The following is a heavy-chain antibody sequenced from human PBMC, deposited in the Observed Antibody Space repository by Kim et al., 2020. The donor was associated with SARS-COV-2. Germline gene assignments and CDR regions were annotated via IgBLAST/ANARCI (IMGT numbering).Heavy chain of an antibody. J-gene: IGHJ6*02. D-gene: IGHD3-3*01. CDR2: INPSGGST. CDR1: GYTFTSYY. Sequence: ASVKVSCKASGYTFTSYYMHWVRQAPGQGLEWMGIINPSGGSTSYAQKFQGRVTMTRDTSTSTVYMELSSLRSEDTAVYYCARDSLFGVAGYYYYGMDVWGQGTTVTVSS. V-gene: IGHV1-46*01. CDR3: ARDSLFGVAGYYYYGMDV.